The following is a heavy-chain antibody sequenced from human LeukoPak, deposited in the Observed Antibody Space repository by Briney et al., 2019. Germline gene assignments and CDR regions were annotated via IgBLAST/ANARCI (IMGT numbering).Heavy chain of an antibody. CDR2: INPSGGST. Sequence: ASVKVSCKASGYTFTSYYMHWVRQAPGQGLEWMGIINPSGGSTSYAQKFQGRVTMTRDTSTSTVYMELSSLRSEDTAVYYCARDLFTAMSVNQDDYWGQGTLVTVSS. J-gene: IGHJ4*02. D-gene: IGHD5-18*01. V-gene: IGHV1-46*01. CDR3: ARDLFTAMSVNQDDY. CDR1: GYTFTSYY.